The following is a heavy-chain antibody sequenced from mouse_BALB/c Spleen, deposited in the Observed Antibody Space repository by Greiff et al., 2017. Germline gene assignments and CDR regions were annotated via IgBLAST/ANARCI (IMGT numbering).Heavy chain of an antibody. CDR1: GFNIKDTY. Sequence: EVKLQQSGAELVKPGASVKLSCTASGFNIKDTYMHWVKQRPEQGLEWIGRIDPANGNTKYDPKFQGKATITADTSSNTAYLQLSSLTSEDTAVYYCARYDYYGSSYVAMDYWGQGTSVTVSS. V-gene: IGHV14-3*02. CDR2: IDPANGNT. J-gene: IGHJ4*01. D-gene: IGHD1-1*01. CDR3: ARYDYYGSSYVAMDY.